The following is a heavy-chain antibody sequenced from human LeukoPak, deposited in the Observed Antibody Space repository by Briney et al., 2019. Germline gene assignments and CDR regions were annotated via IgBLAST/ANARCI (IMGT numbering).Heavy chain of an antibody. CDR1: GGSISSYY. CDR2: IYTSGST. D-gene: IGHD2-8*01. V-gene: IGHV4-4*07. Sequence: SENLSLTCTVTGGSISSYYWNWIRQPAGKGLEWIGRIYTSGSTNYNPSLKSRVTMSVDTSKNQFSLKLSSVTAADTAVYYCAREIAYIVPPTCAFDIWGQGTMVTVSS. CDR3: AREIAYIVPPTCAFDI. J-gene: IGHJ3*02.